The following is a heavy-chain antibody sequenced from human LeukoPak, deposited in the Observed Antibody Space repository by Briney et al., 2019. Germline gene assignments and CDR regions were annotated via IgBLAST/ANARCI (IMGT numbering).Heavy chain of an antibody. D-gene: IGHD3-9*01. V-gene: IGHV2-70*04. Sequence: SGPTLVNPTQTLTLTCTFSGFSLSTSGMRVSWIRQPPGKALEWLARIDWDDDKFYSTSLKTRLTTSKDTSKNQVVLTMTNMDPVDTATYYCAWTPLTPDAFDIWGQGTMVTVSS. CDR3: AWTPLTPDAFDI. J-gene: IGHJ3*02. CDR2: IDWDDDK. CDR1: GFSLSTSGMR.